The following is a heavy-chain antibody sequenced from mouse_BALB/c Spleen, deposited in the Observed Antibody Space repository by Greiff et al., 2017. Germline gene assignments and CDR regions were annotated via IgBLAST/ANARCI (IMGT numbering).Heavy chain of an antibody. CDR1: GFSLSTSGMG. D-gene: IGHD1-1*02. J-gene: IGHJ4*01. CDR3: ARGYGDAMDY. V-gene: IGHV8-12*01. CDR2: IYWDDDK. Sequence: QVTLKECGPGILQPSQTLSLTCSFSGFSLSTSGMGVGWIRQPSGKGLEWLAHIYWDDDKRYNPSLKSRLTISKDTSRNQVFLKITSVDTADTATYYCARGYGDAMDYWGQGTSVTVSS.